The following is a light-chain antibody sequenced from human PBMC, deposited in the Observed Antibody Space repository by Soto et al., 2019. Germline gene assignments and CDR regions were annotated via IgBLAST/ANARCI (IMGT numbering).Light chain of an antibody. V-gene: IGKV3-20*01. CDR1: QSVSSSY. CDR2: GAS. J-gene: IGKJ1*01. CDR3: QQYGSSPPWT. Sequence: EIVLTQSPGTLSLSPGERATLSCRASQSVSSSYLAWYQQKPGQAPRLLIYGASNRATGIPDRFSGSGSGTDFTLTISRLEPEDFAVYYCQQYGSSPPWTFGQGTKGDIK.